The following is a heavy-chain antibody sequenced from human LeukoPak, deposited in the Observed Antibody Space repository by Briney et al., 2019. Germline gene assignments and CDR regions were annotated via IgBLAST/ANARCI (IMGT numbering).Heavy chain of an antibody. Sequence: SETLSLTCTVSGGSITNFYGGWIRQSPGKGLELIGYIYYSGTTNYNPSLKSRVTISVDTSKNQFSLKLSSVTAADTAVYYCARRGSGSYRYSFQYWGQGTLVTVSP. CDR2: IYYSGTT. D-gene: IGHD1-26*01. J-gene: IGHJ4*02. CDR1: GGSITNFY. V-gene: IGHV4-59*08. CDR3: ARRGSGSYRYSFQY.